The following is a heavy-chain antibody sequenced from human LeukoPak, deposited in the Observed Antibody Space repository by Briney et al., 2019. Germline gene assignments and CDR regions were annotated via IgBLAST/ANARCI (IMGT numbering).Heavy chain of an antibody. CDR2: IYSSGST. V-gene: IGHV4-4*09. CDR1: GGSISSYY. CDR3: ARHFRELAFDY. D-gene: IGHD1-26*01. J-gene: IGHJ4*02. Sequence: SETLSLTCTVSGGSISSYYWTWIRQPPGKGLEWIGYIYSSGSTNYNPSLKSRVTISVDTAKNQFSLKLSSVTAADTAVYYCARHFRELAFDYWGQGTLVTVSS.